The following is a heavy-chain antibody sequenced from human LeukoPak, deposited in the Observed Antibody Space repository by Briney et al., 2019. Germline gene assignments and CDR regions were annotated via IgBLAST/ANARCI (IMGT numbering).Heavy chain of an antibody. V-gene: IGHV1-2*02. D-gene: IGHD3-16*01. CDR1: GYTFTGSY. Sequence: ASVKVSCKASGYTFTGSYMHWVRQAPGQGLEWMGWINPNSGGTNYAQKFQGRVTLTRDTSINTAYMELSSLRSDDTAVYYCARANEGGRLPNAFDIWGQGTMVTVSS. CDR3: ARANEGGRLPNAFDI. J-gene: IGHJ3*02. CDR2: INPNSGGT.